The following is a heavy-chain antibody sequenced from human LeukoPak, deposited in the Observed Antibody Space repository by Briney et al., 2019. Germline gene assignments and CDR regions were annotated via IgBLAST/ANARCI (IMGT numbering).Heavy chain of an antibody. CDR3: ARVLSPYSGSHGLDY. V-gene: IGHV1-2*02. CDR1: GYRFTGYY. Sequence: GASVKVSCKASGYRFTGYYMHWVRQAPGQGVEWMGWINPNSGGTNYAQKFQGRVNMTRHTSISTAHMELSRLRSDDTAVYYCARVLSPYSGSHGLDYWGQGTLVTVSS. CDR2: INPNSGGT. J-gene: IGHJ4*02. D-gene: IGHD1-26*01.